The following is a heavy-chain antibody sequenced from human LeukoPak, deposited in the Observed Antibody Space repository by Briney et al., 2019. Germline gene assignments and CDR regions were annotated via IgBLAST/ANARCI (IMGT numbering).Heavy chain of an antibody. V-gene: IGHV3-21*01. CDR1: GFTFSSYS. CDR3: ARDPKTYYYDSSGRSRGVFDC. D-gene: IGHD3-22*01. J-gene: IGHJ4*02. CDR2: ISSSSSYI. Sequence: GGSLRLSCAASGFTFSSYSMNWVRQAPGKGLEWVSSISSSSSYIYYADSVKGRSTISRDNAKNSLYLQMNSLRAEDTAVYYCARDPKTYYYDSSGRSRGVFDCGGQGTLVTVSS.